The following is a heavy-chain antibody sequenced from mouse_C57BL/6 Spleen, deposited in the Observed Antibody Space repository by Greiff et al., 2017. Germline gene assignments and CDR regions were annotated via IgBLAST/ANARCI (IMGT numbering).Heavy chain of an antibody. CDR3: ARWDYDYDGYFDV. CDR2: INPSNGGT. J-gene: IGHJ1*03. V-gene: IGHV1-53*01. CDR1: GYTFTSYW. Sequence: VQLQQSGTELVKPGASVKLSCKASGYTFTSYWMHWVKQRPGQGLEWIGNINPSNGGTNYNEKFKSKATLTVDKSSSTAYMQLSSLTSEDSAVYYCARWDYDYDGYFDVWGTGTTVTVSS. D-gene: IGHD2-4*01.